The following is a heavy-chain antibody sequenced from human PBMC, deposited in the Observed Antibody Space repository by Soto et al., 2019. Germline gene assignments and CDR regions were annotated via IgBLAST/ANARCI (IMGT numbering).Heavy chain of an antibody. CDR1: GGTFSSYA. J-gene: IGHJ1*01. CDR3: AIAAAGTQCWYLQH. CDR2: IIPIFGTA. D-gene: IGHD6-13*01. V-gene: IGHV1-69*01. Sequence: QVQLVQSGAEVKKPGSSVKVSCKASGGTFSSYAISWVRQAPGQGLEWMGGIIPIFGTADYAQKFQGRVTITAAESTSTAYMEMSSLRSEDTAVYYCAIAAAGTQCWYLQHWGQGTLVTVSS.